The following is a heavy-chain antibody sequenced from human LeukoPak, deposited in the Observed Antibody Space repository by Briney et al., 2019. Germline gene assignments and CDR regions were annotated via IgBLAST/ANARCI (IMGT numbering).Heavy chain of an antibody. D-gene: IGHD2-2*02. CDR1: GGTFSSYA. J-gene: IGHJ3*02. CDR3: ARGYCSSTSCYTDAFDI. CDR2: IIPIFGTA. Sequence: GASVKVSCKASGGTFSSYAISWVRQAPGQGLEWMGGIIPIFGTANYAQKFQGRVTITADESTSTAYMELSSLRSEDTAVYYCARGYCSSTSCYTDAFDIWGQGTMVTVSS. V-gene: IGHV1-69*13.